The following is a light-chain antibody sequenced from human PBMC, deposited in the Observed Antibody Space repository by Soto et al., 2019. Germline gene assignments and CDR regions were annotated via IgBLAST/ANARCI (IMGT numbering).Light chain of an antibody. J-gene: IGLJ2*01. CDR2: DVS. Sequence: QSALTQPASVSGSPGQSITISCTGTSSDVGGYNYVSWYQQHPGKAPKLMIYDVSNRTSGVSNRFSGSKSGNTASLTISGLQAEDEADYYCSSYTSRSTVVFGGGTKLTV. V-gene: IGLV2-14*01. CDR1: SSDVGGYNY. CDR3: SSYTSRSTVV.